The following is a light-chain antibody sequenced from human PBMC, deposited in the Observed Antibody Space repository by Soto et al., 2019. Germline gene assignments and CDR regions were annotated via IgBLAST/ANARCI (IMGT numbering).Light chain of an antibody. CDR1: SSNIGGNS. CDR3: GSWDSSLSAYV. CDR2: DDN. V-gene: IGLV1-51*01. J-gene: IGLJ1*01. Sequence: QSVLTQPPSVSAAPGQRVTISCSGSSSNIGGNSVSWYQQLPGTAPKLLIYDDNKRPSGIPDRFSGSKSGTSATLGITGFQTGDEADYYCGSWDSSLSAYVFGTGTRSPS.